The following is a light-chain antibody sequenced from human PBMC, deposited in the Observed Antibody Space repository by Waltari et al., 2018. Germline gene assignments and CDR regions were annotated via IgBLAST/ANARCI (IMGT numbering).Light chain of an antibody. J-gene: IGLJ2*01. Sequence: QSARTQPASVSGSPGQSLTISCPGTSSDVGGYNYVSWYQQHPGKAPKPLIIDVSNRPSGVAVRFSGSKSGNSASLTISGLQAEDEADYYCSSYISSSTLEVFGGGTSLTVL. CDR3: SSYISSSTLEV. V-gene: IGLV2-14*03. CDR2: DVS. CDR1: SSDVGGYNY.